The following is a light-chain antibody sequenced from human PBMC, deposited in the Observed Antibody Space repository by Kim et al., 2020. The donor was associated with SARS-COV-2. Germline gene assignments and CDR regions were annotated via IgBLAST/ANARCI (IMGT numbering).Light chain of an antibody. V-gene: IGKV1-39*01. CDR1: QSISSY. Sequence: SAAVGDTFTITCRASQSISSYLNWYQQKEGKVPKLLIYAASRLHSGVPSRFSGSGSGTEFTLTIKGLQPEDFATYFCQQSYSFRTFGQGTKVDIK. J-gene: IGKJ1*01. CDR3: QQSYSFRT. CDR2: AAS.